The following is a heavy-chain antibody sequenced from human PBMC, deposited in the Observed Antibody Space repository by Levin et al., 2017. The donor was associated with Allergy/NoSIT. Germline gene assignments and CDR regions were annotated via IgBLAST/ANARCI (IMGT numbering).Heavy chain of an antibody. CDR1: GGSISSYY. J-gene: IGHJ2*01. CDR3: ARALESSSWYGGLTWGRHGYFDL. D-gene: IGHD6-13*01. V-gene: IGHV4-59*01. Sequence: SETLSLTCTVSGGSISSYYWSWIRQPPGKGLEWIGYIYYSGSTNYNPSLKSRVTISVDTSKNQFSLKLSSVTAADTAVYYCARALESSSWYGGLTWGRHGYFDLWGRGTLVTVSS. CDR2: IYYSGST.